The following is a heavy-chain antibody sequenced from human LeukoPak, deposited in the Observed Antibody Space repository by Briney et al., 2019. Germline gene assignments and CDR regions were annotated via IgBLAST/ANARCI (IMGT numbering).Heavy chain of an antibody. CDR3: ARVSVAVAGDYFDY. Sequence: PSETLSLTCTVSGGSVSSGTYYWSWIRQPPGKGLEWIGYIYYSGNTNYNPSLKSRVPISVDTSKNQFSLRLSSVTAADTAVYYCARVSVAVAGDYFDYWGQGTLVTVSP. CDR2: IYYSGNT. V-gene: IGHV4-61*01. J-gene: IGHJ4*02. D-gene: IGHD6-19*01. CDR1: GGSVSSGTYY.